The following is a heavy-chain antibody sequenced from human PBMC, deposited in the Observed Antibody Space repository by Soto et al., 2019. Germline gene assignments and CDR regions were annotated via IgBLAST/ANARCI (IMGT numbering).Heavy chain of an antibody. Sequence: PGESLKISCKGSGYSFTSSCIVWVRQMPGKGLEWMGFIHLGGSETRYIPSFQDQVTISAARSINTAYLQWSSLRASDTAMFYCAIATHGSSYYDYLGQGTLVTVSS. D-gene: IGHD2-2*01. V-gene: IGHV5-51*01. CDR2: IHLGGSET. CDR1: GYSFTSSC. J-gene: IGHJ4*02. CDR3: AIATHGSSYYDY.